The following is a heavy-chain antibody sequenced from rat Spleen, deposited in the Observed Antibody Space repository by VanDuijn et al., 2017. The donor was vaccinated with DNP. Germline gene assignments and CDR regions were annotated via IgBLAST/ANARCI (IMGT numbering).Heavy chain of an antibody. J-gene: IGHJ4*01. CDR2: IWNTGGS. Sequence: QVQLKESGPGLVQPSQTLSLTCTVAGFSLTGYNVHWVRQPPGKGLEWMGVIWNTGGSRYNSALKSRLSISKDTSKSQVFLKMNSLQTDDTGTYYCTRDPDYYYDGGYYPTMDAWGQGTSVTVSS. V-gene: IGHV2-41*01. CDR1: GFSLTGYN. D-gene: IGHD1-12*02. CDR3: TRDPDYYYDGGYYPTMDA.